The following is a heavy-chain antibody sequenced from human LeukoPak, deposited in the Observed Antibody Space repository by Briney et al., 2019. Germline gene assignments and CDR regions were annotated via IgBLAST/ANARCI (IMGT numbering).Heavy chain of an antibody. V-gene: IGHV4-59*01. CDR1: GGSISSYY. D-gene: IGHD3-10*01. CDR3: ARVQYTYGSGYYFDY. CDR2: IYYSGST. J-gene: IGHJ4*02. Sequence: PSETLSLTCTVSGGSISSYYWSWIRQPPGKGLEWIGFIYYSGSTDYNPSLKSRVTISVDTSKNQFSLNLSSVTAADTALYFCARVQYTYGSGYYFDYWGQGILVTVSS.